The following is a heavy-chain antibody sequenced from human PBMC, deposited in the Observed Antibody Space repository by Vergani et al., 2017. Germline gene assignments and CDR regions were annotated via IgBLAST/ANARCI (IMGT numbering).Heavy chain of an antibody. Sequence: QVQLQQWGAGLLKPSETLSLTCAVYGGSFSGYYWSWIRQPPGKGLEWIGEINHSGSTNYNPSLKSRVTISVDTSKNQFSLKLSSVTAADTAVYYCARGYCSSTSCYRDYYYYGMDVWGQGTMVTVSS. CDR3: ARGYCSSTSCYRDYYYYGMDV. J-gene: IGHJ6*02. V-gene: IGHV4-34*01. CDR1: GGSFSGYY. CDR2: INHSGST. D-gene: IGHD2-2*02.